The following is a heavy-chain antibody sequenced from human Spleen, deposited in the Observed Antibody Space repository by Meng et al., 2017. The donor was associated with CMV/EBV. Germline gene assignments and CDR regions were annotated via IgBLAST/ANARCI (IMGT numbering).Heavy chain of an antibody. CDR3: ARYQVRNYYYYGMDV. D-gene: IGHD2-2*01. CDR2: INYDGST. Sequence: SETLSLTCTVSGGSVSSSSYNWGWIRQPSGKGLEWIGNINYDGSTNYNPSLKSRVTISVDTSKNQFSLKLSSVTAADTAVYYCARYQVRNYYYYGMDVWGQGTTVTVSS. V-gene: IGHV4-39*07. J-gene: IGHJ6*02. CDR1: GGSVSSSSYN.